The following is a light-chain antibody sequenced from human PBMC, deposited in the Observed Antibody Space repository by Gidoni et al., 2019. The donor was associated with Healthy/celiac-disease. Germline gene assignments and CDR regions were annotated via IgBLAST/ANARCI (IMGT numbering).Light chain of an antibody. J-gene: IGKJ4*01. CDR3: QQYNSWPRT. V-gene: IGKV3-15*01. CDR1: QSVSSN. Sequence: EIVMTQSPATLSVSSGERATISCRASQSVSSNLAWYQQKPGQAPRLLIYGASTRATGIPARFSGSGSGTEFTLTISSLQSEDFAVYYCQQYNSWPRTFGGGTKVEIK. CDR2: GAS.